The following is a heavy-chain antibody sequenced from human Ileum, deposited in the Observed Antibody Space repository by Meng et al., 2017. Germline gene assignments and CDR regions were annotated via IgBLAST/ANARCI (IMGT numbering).Heavy chain of an antibody. D-gene: IGHD5-24*01. CDR2: IFSNDEK. J-gene: IGHJ4*02. CDR3: ARMTVEMATIPFDY. Sequence: SGPTLVKPTETLTLTCTVSGFSLGNARMGVSWIRQPPGKALEWLAHIFSNDEKSYSTSLKSRLTISKDTSKSQVVLTMTNMDPVDTATYYCARMTVEMATIPFDYWGQGTLVTVSS. V-gene: IGHV2-26*01. CDR1: GFSLGNARMG.